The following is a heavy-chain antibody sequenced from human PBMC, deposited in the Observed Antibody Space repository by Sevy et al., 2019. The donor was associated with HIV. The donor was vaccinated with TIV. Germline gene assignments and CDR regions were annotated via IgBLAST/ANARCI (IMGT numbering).Heavy chain of an antibody. CDR2: IYYSGST. CDR1: GGSISSYY. CDR3: ARDQTSLIGYCSGGSCYSGDGWFDP. J-gene: IGHJ5*02. D-gene: IGHD2-15*01. Sequence: SETLSLTCTVSGGSISSYYWSWIRQPPGKGLEWIGYIYYSGSTNYNPSLKSRVTISVDTSKNQFSLKLSPVTAADTAVYYCARDQTSLIGYCSGGSCYSGDGWFDPWGQGTLVTVSS. V-gene: IGHV4-59*01.